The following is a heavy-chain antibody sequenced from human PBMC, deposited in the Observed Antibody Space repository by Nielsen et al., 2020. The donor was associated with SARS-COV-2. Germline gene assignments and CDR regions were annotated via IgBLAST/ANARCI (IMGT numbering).Heavy chain of an antibody. V-gene: IGHV3-30*03. D-gene: IGHD3-16*01. CDR1: GFTFSSYG. J-gene: IGHJ4*02. CDR2: ISYDGSNK. CDR3: ARYRAQGFMGFDY. Sequence: GGSLRLSCAASGFTFSSYGMHWVRQAPGKGLEWVAVISYDGSNKFYADSVKGRFTISRDNSKDTLYLQMNSLRAEDTAVYYCARYRAQGFMGFDYWGQGSLVTVSS.